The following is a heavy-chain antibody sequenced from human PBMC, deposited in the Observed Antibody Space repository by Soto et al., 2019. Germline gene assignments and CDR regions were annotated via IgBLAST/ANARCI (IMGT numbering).Heavy chain of an antibody. CDR2: ISAYNGNT. CDR3: ARGGYYDFWSGLGMDV. V-gene: IGHV1-18*01. Sequence: ASVKVSCKASGYTFTSYGISWVRQAPGQGLEWMGWISAYNGNTNYAQKLQGRVTMTTDTSTSTAYMELRSLRSDDTAVYYCARGGYYDFWSGLGMDVWGQGTTVTVSS. J-gene: IGHJ6*02. CDR1: GYTFTSYG. D-gene: IGHD3-3*01.